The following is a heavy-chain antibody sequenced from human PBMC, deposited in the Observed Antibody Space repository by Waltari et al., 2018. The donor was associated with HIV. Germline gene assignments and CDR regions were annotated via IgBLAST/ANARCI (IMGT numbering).Heavy chain of an antibody. J-gene: IGHJ5*02. CDR2: IYTSGST. CDR1: GGSISSYY. CDR3: ARGRYSYGDGWFDP. D-gene: IGHD5-18*01. V-gene: IGHV4-4*07. Sequence: QVQLQESGPGLVKPSETLSLTCTVSGGSISSYYWSWIRQPAGKGLEWIGRIYTSGSTNYNPSLKSRVTMSVDTSKNQFSLKLSSVTAADTAVYYCARGRYSYGDGWFDPWGQGTLVNVSS.